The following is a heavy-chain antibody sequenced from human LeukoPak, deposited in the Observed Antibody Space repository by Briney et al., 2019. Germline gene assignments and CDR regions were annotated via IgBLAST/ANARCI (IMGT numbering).Heavy chain of an antibody. Sequence: PGGSLRLSCAASGFTFSSYGMHWVRQAPGKGLEWVAFLRYDGSNIYYADSVKGRFTISRDKSKNTLYLQMNSLRAEDTAVYYCARGAIRSHYYYMDVWGKGTTVTVSS. J-gene: IGHJ6*03. CDR3: ARGAIRSHYYYMDV. D-gene: IGHD3-10*01. CDR1: GFTFSSYG. V-gene: IGHV3-30*02. CDR2: LRYDGSNI.